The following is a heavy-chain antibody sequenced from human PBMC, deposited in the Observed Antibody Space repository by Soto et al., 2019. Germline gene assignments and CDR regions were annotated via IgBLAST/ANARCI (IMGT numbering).Heavy chain of an antibody. J-gene: IGHJ4*02. D-gene: IGHD6-25*01. CDR3: ARDGLTAAEDY. CDR1: GFNFGDYW. CDR2: IKPQGREK. V-gene: IGHV3-7*01. Sequence: EVQLVESGGGLVQPGGSLRLSCAASGFNFGDYWMGWLRQAPGKGLEWVANIKPQGREKFYVDAVKGRFTISRDDARNSLDLQMDSLRVEDTAVYYCARDGLTAAEDYWGQGTLVTVSS.